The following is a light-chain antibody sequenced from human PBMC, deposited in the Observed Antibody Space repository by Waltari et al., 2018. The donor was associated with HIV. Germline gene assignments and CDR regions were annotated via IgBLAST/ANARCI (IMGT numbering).Light chain of an antibody. CDR2: DGS. CDR1: SRHVGGYNH. J-gene: IGLJ1*01. CDR3: TSYTTINSYV. Sequence: QSALTPPPSLSGSPGQSLTTSCTGTSRHVGGYNHVPWYQQHPAKAPRVIIYDGSKRPSGVSNRFSGSKSGNTASLTIAGLQAEDEADYYCTSYTTINSYVFGTGTKVTVL. V-gene: IGLV2-14*03.